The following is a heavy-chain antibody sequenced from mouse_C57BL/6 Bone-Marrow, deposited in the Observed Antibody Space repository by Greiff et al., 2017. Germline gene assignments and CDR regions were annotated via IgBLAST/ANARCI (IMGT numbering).Heavy chain of an antibody. CDR2: IYPGSGST. D-gene: IGHD2-2*01. Sequence: VQLQQPGAELVKPGASVKMSCKASGYTFTSYWITWVKQRPGQGLEWIGDIYPGSGSTNYNEKFKSKATLTVDTSSSTAYMQLSSLTSEDSAVYYCARAGLWLRLLWYFDVWGRGTTVTVSS. CDR3: ARAGLWLRLLWYFDV. V-gene: IGHV1-55*01. CDR1: GYTFTSYW. J-gene: IGHJ1*03.